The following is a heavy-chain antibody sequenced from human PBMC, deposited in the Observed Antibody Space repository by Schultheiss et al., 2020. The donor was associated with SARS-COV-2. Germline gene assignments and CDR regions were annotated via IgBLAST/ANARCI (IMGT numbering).Heavy chain of an antibody. D-gene: IGHD2-21*02. CDR1: GYTFTGYY. J-gene: IGHJ3*02. V-gene: IGHV1-2*02. Sequence: ASVKVSCKASGYTFTGYYMHWVRQAPGQGLEWMGWINPNSGGTNYAQKFQGRVTMTRDTSISTAYMELSRLRSDDTAVYYCAAGRSYCGGDCYVGDAFDIWGQGTMVTVSS. CDR3: AAGRSYCGGDCYVGDAFDI. CDR2: INPNSGGT.